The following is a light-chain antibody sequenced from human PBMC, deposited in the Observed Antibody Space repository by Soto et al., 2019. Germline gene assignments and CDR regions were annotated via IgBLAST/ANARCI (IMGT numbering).Light chain of an antibody. CDR3: QQQGSSPPWT. Sequence: IVLTQSPGTLSLSPGERATLSCRARQSVSSSYLAWYQQKPGQAHRLLIYGAYSRATRIPDRLSGSGTGTVFNLAISQLEPEDCEVYYCQQQGSSPPWTFGQGPKEQIK. V-gene: IGKV3-20*01. CDR1: QSVSSSY. CDR2: GAY. J-gene: IGKJ1*01.